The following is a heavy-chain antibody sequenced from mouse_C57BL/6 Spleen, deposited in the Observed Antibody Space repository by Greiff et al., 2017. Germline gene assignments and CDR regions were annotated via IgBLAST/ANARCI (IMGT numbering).Heavy chain of an antibody. CDR2: ISSGSSTI. CDR1: GFTFSDYG. J-gene: IGHJ2*01. V-gene: IGHV5-17*01. CDR3: ARTSVVATSFDY. D-gene: IGHD1-1*01. Sequence: EVMLVESGGGLVKPGGSLKLSCAASGFTFSDYGMHWVRQAPEKGLEWVAYISSGSSTIYYADTVKGRFTISRDNAKNTLFLQMTSLRSEATAMYYCARTSVVATSFDYWGQGTTLTVSA.